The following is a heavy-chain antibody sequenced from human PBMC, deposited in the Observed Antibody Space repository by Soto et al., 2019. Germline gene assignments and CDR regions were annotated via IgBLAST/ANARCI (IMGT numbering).Heavy chain of an antibody. Sequence: SLRLHRAASGVPFSCHAMHLGRQAPGKGLEWVAVIWYDGSNKYYADSVKGRFTISRDNSKNTLYLQMNSLRAEDTAVYYCERDYYSSRHGYFDYWGQGNLVTVSS. J-gene: IGHJ4*02. D-gene: IGHD6-13*01. CDR1: GVPFSCHA. CDR2: IWYDGSNK. V-gene: IGHV3-33*01. CDR3: ERDYYSSRHGYFDY.